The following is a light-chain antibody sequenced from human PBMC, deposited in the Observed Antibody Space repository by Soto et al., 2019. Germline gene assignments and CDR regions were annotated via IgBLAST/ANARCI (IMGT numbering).Light chain of an antibody. Sequence: EIVMTQSPATLSVSPGETATLSCRASQSVSSDLAWYHQKPGQAPRLLIYGASTRATGIPARFSGSGSGTEFTLTINSLQPEDIATYYCQQYDNLPLTFGGGTKVDI. CDR1: QSVSSD. J-gene: IGKJ4*01. CDR3: QQYDNLPLT. CDR2: GAS. V-gene: IGKV3-15*01.